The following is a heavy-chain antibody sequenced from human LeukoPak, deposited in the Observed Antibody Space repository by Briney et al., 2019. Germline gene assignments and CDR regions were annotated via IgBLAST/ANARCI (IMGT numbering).Heavy chain of an antibody. CDR2: INHSGST. J-gene: IGHJ1*01. CDR1: GGSFSGYY. D-gene: IGHD3-9*01. Sequence: SETLSLTCAVYGGSFSGYYWSWIRQPPGKGLEWIGEINHSGSTNYNPSLKSRVTISVDTSRNQFSLKLSSVTAADTAVYYCARRSKTGYKSAEYFQHWGQGTLVTVSS. CDR3: ARRSKTGYKSAEYFQH. V-gene: IGHV4-34*01.